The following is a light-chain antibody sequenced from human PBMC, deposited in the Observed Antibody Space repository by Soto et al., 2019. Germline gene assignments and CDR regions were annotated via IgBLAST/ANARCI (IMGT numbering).Light chain of an antibody. CDR3: QQYDNWPQT. CDR2: GAS. J-gene: IGKJ1*01. CDR1: QSVSSN. Sequence: EILMRQSPATLSVSPGERATLSCRASQSVSSNLVWYQQKPGQAPRLLIYGASTRATGIPVRFSGSGSGTEFTLTINSLQSEDFALYYCQQYDNWPQTFGQGTKVDIK. V-gene: IGKV3-15*01.